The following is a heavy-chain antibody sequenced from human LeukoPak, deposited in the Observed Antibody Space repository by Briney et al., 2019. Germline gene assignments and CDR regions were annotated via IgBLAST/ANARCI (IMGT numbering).Heavy chain of an antibody. J-gene: IGHJ5*01. V-gene: IGHV4-59*01. CDR2: IYYSGGT. D-gene: IGHD6-13*01. CDR3: ARYSDNWFDS. Sequence: SETLSLTCTVSGGSISGYYWSWIRQPPGKGLEWIGYIYYSGGTNYSPSLKSRVTISVDTSKNQFSLKLSSVTAADTAMFYCARYSDNWFDSWGQGTLVTVTS. CDR1: GGSISGYY.